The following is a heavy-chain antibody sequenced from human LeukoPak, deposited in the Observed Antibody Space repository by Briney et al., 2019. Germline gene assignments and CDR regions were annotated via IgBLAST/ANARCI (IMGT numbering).Heavy chain of an antibody. CDR1: GYTFTSYG. D-gene: IGHD3-9*01. CDR2: ISAYNGNT. V-gene: IGHV1-18*01. CDR3: ARSRYYDILTGYYKGLPLYYMDV. J-gene: IGHJ6*03. Sequence: ASVKVSCKASGYTFTSYGISWVRQAPGQGLEWMGWISAYNGNTNYAQKLQGRVTMTTDTSTSTAYMELRSLRSDDTAVYYCARSRYYDILTGYYKGLPLYYMDVWGKGTTVTVSS.